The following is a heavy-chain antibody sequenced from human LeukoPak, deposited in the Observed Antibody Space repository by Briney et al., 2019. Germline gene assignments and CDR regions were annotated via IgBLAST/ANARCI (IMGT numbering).Heavy chain of an antibody. V-gene: IGHV4-4*07. CDR3: ARDYYDSSGYTYYMDV. CDR1: GGSISSYY. CDR2: IYTSGGT. D-gene: IGHD3-22*01. J-gene: IGHJ6*03. Sequence: SETLSLTCTVSGGSISSYYWSWIRQPAGKGLEWIGRIYTSGGTNYNPSLKSRVTMSVDTSKNQFSLKLSSVTAADTAVYYCARDYYDSSGYTYYMDVWGKGTTVTVSS.